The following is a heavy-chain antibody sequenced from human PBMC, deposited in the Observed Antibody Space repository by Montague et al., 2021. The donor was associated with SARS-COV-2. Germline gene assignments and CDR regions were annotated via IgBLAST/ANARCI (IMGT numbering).Heavy chain of an antibody. CDR2: IYYSGSI. Sequence: TLSLTCTVSGGSISSGRYYWSWIRQHPGKGLEWIGYIYYSGSIYYNPSLKSRVTISVDTSKNQFSLKLSSVTAADTAVYYCARGGYYDSSGYSLLYYYYGMDVWGQGTTVTVSS. V-gene: IGHV4-31*03. CDR3: ARGGYYDSSGYSLLYYYYGMDV. J-gene: IGHJ6*02. CDR1: GGSISSGRYY. D-gene: IGHD3-22*01.